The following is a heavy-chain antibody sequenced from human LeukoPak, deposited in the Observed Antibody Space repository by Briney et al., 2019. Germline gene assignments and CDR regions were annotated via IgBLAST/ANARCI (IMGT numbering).Heavy chain of an antibody. J-gene: IGHJ4*02. CDR3: ARDNSVEVSTMIIFDY. Sequence: GSLTLSCAASGFTFSSYSMNWVRQPPGKGLEWIGSIYYSGSPYYNPPLKSRVTISVDTSKNQFSLKLSYVTAADTAVYYCARDNSVEVSTMIIFDYWGQGTLVTVSS. CDR1: GFTFSSYS. D-gene: IGHD3-16*01. CDR2: IYYSGSP. V-gene: IGHV4-39*07.